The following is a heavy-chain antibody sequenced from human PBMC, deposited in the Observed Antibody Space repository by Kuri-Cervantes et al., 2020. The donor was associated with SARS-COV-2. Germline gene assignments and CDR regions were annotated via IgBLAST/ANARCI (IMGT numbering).Heavy chain of an antibody. V-gene: IGHV4-34*01. Sequence: SQTLSLTCAVYGGSFSGYSWGWIRQPPGKGLEWIGEINHSGSTNYNPSLKSRVTTSLDTSKSQFSLKLNSVTAADTAVYYCASLGAFDIWGQGTMVTVSS. CDR2: INHSGST. CDR3: ASLGAFDI. CDR1: GGSFSGYS. J-gene: IGHJ3*02.